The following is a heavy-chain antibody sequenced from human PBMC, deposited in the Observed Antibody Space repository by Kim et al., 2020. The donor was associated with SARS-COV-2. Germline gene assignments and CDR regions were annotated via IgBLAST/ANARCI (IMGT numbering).Heavy chain of an antibody. CDR3: ARERRYDGDYVGWYFDL. V-gene: IGHV1-69*13. J-gene: IGHJ2*01. CDR1: GGTFSSYA. CDR2: IIPIFGTA. D-gene: IGHD4-17*01. Sequence: SVKVSCKASGGTFSSYAISWVRQAPGQGLEWMGGIIPIFGTANYAQKFQGRVTITADESTSTAYMELSSLRSEDTAVYYCARERRYDGDYVGWYFDLWGRGTLVTVSS.